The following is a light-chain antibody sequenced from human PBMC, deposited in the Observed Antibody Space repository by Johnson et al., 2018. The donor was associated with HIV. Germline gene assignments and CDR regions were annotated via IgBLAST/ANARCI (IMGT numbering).Light chain of an antibody. CDR1: SSNIGNNY. J-gene: IGLJ1*01. V-gene: IGLV1-51*02. CDR2: ENN. CDR3: GTWDISLSVGYF. Sequence: QSVLTQPPSVSAAPGQKVTISCSGSSSNIGNNYVSWYQQLPGTAPKLLIYENNKRPSGIPDRFSGSKSGTSATLGITGLQTGDEADYYCGTWDISLSVGYFFGTGTKVTVL.